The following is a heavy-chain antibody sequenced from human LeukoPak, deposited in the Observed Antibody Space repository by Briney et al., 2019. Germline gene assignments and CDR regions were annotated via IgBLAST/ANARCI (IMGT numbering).Heavy chain of an antibody. CDR1: GITFSTSA. V-gene: IGHV3-23*01. J-gene: IGHJ4*02. CDR2: ISGSGGST. D-gene: IGHD3-10*01. CDR3: ARDVGLYYSFGMDY. Sequence: PGGSLRLSCAASGITFSTSAMTWVRQAPGKGLEWVSGISGSGGSTYYVDSVKGRFTISRDNAKNTMYLQVNSLRAEDTAVYYCARDVGLYYSFGMDYWGQGTLVIVSS.